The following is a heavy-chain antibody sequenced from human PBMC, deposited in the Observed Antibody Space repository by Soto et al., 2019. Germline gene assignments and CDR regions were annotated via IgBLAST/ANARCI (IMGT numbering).Heavy chain of an antibody. CDR1: VYSFTSYL. CDR3: ARLGLGSGLDLRY. D-gene: IGHD3-16*01. J-gene: IGHJ4*02. Sequence: XETLKRSREGCVYSFTSYLIVWVRQMPGKGLEWMGIIYPGDSDTRYSPSFQGQVTISADKSISTAYLQWSSLKASDTAMYYCARLGLGSGLDLRYWGQGTLVTVSS. CDR2: IYPGDSDT. V-gene: IGHV5-51*01.